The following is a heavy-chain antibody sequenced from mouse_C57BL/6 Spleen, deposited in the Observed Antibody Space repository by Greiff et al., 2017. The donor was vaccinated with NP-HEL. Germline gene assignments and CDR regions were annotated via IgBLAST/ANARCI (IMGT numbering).Heavy chain of an antibody. V-gene: IGHV5-17*01. Sequence: DVHLVESGGGLVKPGGSLKLSCAASGFTFSDSGMHWVRQAPEKGLEWVAYISSGSSTIYYADTVKGRFTISRYNAKNTLFLQMTSLRSDETAMYYCARGDLLLPFDYWGQGTTLTVSS. CDR2: ISSGSSTI. J-gene: IGHJ2*01. D-gene: IGHD1-1*01. CDR3: ARGDLLLPFDY. CDR1: GFTFSDSG.